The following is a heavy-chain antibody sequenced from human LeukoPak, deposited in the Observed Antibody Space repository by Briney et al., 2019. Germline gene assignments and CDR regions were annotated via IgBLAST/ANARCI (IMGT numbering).Heavy chain of an antibody. J-gene: IGHJ4*02. CDR3: ASQARSYCDFWSGYGHFDY. Sequence: SETLSLTCAVYGGSFPGYYWSWVRQPPGKGLEGIGEIIHSGSTHYNPSPQKRVTISVVTSKNQFSPTLSSVTTPDTALYFCASQARSYCDFWSGYGHFDYWGQGTLVTVSS. CDR1: GGSFPGYY. CDR2: IIHSGST. D-gene: IGHD3-3*01. V-gene: IGHV4-34*12.